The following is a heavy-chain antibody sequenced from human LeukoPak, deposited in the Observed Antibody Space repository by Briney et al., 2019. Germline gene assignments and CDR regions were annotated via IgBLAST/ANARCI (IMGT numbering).Heavy chain of an antibody. CDR2: IKQNGREN. J-gene: IGHJ4*02. CDR3: AREGIGDYFDY. D-gene: IGHD6-13*01. V-gene: IGHV3-7*04. Sequence: GGSLRLSCAASGFTFSSYWMSWVRQAPFKGLEWVAKIKQNGRENLYATSVKGQFTISRENANNSLYLQMNSLRAEDTAVYYCAREGIGDYFDYWGQGTLVTVSS. CDR1: GFTFSSYW.